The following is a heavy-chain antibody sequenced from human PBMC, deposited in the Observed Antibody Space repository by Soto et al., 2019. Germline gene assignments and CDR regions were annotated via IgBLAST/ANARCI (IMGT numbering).Heavy chain of an antibody. CDR2: MNPNTGNS. J-gene: IGHJ4*02. Sequence: QVQLVQSGAEVRKPGASVKVSCEASGYTFTSYDIYWVRQATGQGHEWMGWMNPNTGNSGYAQKFQGRVTMTSDTSISTAHMELSSLRSEYTAVYYCARRAETNGWNGFGADKYYFDFWGQGTLVTVSS. CDR3: ARRAETNGWNGFGADKYYFDF. V-gene: IGHV1-8*01. CDR1: GYTFTSYD. D-gene: IGHD1-1*01.